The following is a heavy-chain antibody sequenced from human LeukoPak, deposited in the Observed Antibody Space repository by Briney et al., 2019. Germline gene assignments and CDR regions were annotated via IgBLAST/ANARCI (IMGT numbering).Heavy chain of an antibody. CDR3: AHSLYDSSGYYYFDY. J-gene: IGHJ4*02. CDR2: NYWNDDK. Sequence: SGPTLVNPTQTLTLTCSFSGSSLSTSGVAVGWIRQPPGKALEWLALNYWNDDKRYSPSLKSRLTITKDTSKYRVVLTMTNMDPVDTATYYCAHSLYDSSGYYYFDYWGQGTLVTVSS. D-gene: IGHD3-22*01. CDR1: GSSLSTSGVA. V-gene: IGHV2-5*01.